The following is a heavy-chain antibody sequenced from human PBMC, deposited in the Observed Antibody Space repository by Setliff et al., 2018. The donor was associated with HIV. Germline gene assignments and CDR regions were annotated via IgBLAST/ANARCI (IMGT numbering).Heavy chain of an antibody. D-gene: IGHD6-13*01. Sequence: GGSLRLSCAASGFTFNKACMNWVRQAPGKGLEWVGGIKSKPDGGRTDYAAPVKGRFTISIDDSNSIAYLQMNSLKTEDTAVYYCGSSSSWYNQYFQHWGQGTLVTVSS. V-gene: IGHV3-15*07. CDR1: GFTFNKAC. CDR2: IKSKPDGGRT. CDR3: GSSSSWYNQYFQH. J-gene: IGHJ1*01.